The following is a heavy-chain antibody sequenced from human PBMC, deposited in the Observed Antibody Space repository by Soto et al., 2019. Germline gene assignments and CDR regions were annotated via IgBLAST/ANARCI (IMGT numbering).Heavy chain of an antibody. J-gene: IGHJ4*02. D-gene: IGHD1-7*01. CDR2: SSATGAGT. Sequence: EVQLLESGGGLVQPGGSVRLSCAASGFTFRSYGMTWVRQAPGKGLEWVSFSSATGAGTYYADSVNGRFTISRDNSKNTLYLQMTSLRADDTAVYYCAKDRRAGGNYGFYSDFWGQGALVIVSS. CDR1: GFTFRSYG. V-gene: IGHV3-23*01. CDR3: AKDRRAGGNYGFYSDF.